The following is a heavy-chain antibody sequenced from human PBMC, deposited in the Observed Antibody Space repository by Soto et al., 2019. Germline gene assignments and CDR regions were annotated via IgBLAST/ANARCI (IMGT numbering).Heavy chain of an antibody. CDR3: ARDDPPLFD. D-gene: IGHD3-10*02. CDR1: GYTFASYA. Sequence: QVQLVQSGAEVKKPGASVKVSCKASGYTFASYAISWVRQAPGQGLEWMGWINVYNGNTNYAQKRPXXXTXXTHTSTSTAYMELRSLRSDDTAVSYCARDDPPLFDWGQGTLVTVSS. CDR2: INVYNGNT. J-gene: IGHJ4*02. V-gene: IGHV1-18*01.